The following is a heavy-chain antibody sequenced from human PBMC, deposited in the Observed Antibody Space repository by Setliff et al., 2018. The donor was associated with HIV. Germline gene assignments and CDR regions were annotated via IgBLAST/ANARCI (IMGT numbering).Heavy chain of an antibody. D-gene: IGHD3-3*01. CDR3: AAVDDVSQIYFDY. CDR2: SNPNSGDT. V-gene: IGHV1-2*02. Sequence: GASMKVSCKASGYTFTDYSIHWVRQAPGQGLEWMGWSNPNSGDTKYAQNFQGRVTMTRDTSVSTAYMELSRPTSDDTAVYYCAAVDDVSQIYFDYWGQGTLVTVSS. J-gene: IGHJ4*02. CDR1: GYTFTDYS.